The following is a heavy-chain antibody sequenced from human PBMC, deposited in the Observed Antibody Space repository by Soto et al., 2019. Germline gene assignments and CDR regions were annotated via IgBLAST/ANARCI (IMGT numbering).Heavy chain of an antibody. CDR3: ARGPSSTEIVVVPDAQNWFDP. J-gene: IGHJ5*02. V-gene: IGHV1-69*06. Sequence: QVQLVQTVAEVKKPGSSVQVSCKASGCTFSSYAISWVRQAPGQGLEWMGGIIPIFGTANFARKFQGRVTITADNSESTAYMELSSMRSEDTAVYYCARGPSSTEIVVVPDAQNWFDPWGQGTMVTVSS. CDR1: GCTFSSYA. CDR2: IIPIFGTA. D-gene: IGHD2-2*01.